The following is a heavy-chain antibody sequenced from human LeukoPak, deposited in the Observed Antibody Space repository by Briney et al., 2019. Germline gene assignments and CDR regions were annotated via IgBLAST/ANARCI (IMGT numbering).Heavy chain of an antibody. D-gene: IGHD6-13*01. CDR1: GGTFSSYA. J-gene: IGHJ4*02. Sequence: ASVKVSCKASGGTFSSYAISWVRQAPGQGLEWMGGIIPIFGTANYAQKFQGRVTITADESTRTAYMELSSLRSEDTAVYYCARVQIAAAGTGLLTFDYWGQGTLVTVSS. V-gene: IGHV1-69*13. CDR3: ARVQIAAAGTGLLTFDY. CDR2: IIPIFGTA.